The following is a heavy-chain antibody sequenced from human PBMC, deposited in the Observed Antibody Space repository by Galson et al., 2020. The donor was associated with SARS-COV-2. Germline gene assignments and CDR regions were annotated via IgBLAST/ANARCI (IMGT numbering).Heavy chain of an antibody. CDR3: ASSNYYDSSGYYYLNDAFDI. J-gene: IGHJ3*02. CDR1: GGSISSGSYY. Sequence: SETLSLTCTVSGGSISSGSYYWSWIRQPAGKGLEWIGRIYTSGSTNYNPSLKSRVTISVDTSKNQFSLKLSSVTAADTAVYYCASSNYYDSSGYYYLNDAFDIWGQGTMVTVSS. D-gene: IGHD3-22*01. CDR2: IYTSGST. V-gene: IGHV4-61*02.